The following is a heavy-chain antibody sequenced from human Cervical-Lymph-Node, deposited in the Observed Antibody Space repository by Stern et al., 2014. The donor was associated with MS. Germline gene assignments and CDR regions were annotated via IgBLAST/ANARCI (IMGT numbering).Heavy chain of an antibody. D-gene: IGHD6-19*01. CDR3: ARAHQYSSGWYYSYYGMDV. CDR1: GGTFSSYA. CDR2: IIPIFGTA. J-gene: IGHJ6*02. Sequence: VQLVESGAEVKKPGASVKVSCKASGGTFSSYAISWVRQAPGQGLEWMGGIIPIFGTANYAQKFQGRVTITADNSTSTAYMELSSLRSEDTAVYYCARAHQYSSGWYYSYYGMDVWGQGTTVTVSS. V-gene: IGHV1-69*06.